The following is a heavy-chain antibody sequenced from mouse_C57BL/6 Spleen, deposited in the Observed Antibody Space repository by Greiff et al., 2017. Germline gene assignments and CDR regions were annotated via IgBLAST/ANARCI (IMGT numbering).Heavy chain of an antibody. CDR3: AREGANSPFDY. D-gene: IGHD3-1*01. J-gene: IGHJ2*01. V-gene: IGHV5-16*01. Sequence: DVHLVESEGGLVQPGSSMKLSCTASGFTFSDYYMAWVRQVPEKGLEWVANINYDGSSTYYLDSLKSRFIISIDNAKNLLYLQMSSLKSEDTATYYCAREGANSPFDYWGQGTTLTVSS. CDR1: GFTFSDYY. CDR2: INYDGSST.